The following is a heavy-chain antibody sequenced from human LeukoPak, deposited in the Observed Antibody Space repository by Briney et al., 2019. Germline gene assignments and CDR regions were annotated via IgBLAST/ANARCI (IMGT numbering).Heavy chain of an antibody. V-gene: IGHV4-34*01. CDR2: INHSGGT. J-gene: IGHJ2*01. Sequence: SETLSLTCAVYGGSSSGYYWSWIRQPPGKGLEWIGEINHSGGTNYNPSLKSRVTISVDTSKNQFSLKLSSVTAADTAVYYCARGGRSLVAAQFDLWGRGTLVPVSS. D-gene: IGHD2-15*01. CDR3: ARGGRSLVAAQFDL. CDR1: GGSSSGYY.